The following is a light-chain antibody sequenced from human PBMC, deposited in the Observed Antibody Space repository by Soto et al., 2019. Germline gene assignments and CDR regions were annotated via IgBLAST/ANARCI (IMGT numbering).Light chain of an antibody. CDR3: HQYGSSPQT. V-gene: IGKV3-20*01. CDR2: GAS. J-gene: IGKJ1*01. CDR1: QSVSSSF. Sequence: IVSTQSPGTLSLPPGKRATLSRRASQSVSSSFLAWYQQKPGQAPRLVIYGASSGATGIPVRLTGSGSGTDFTLTISRLEPEDFAVFYCHQYGSSPQTFGQGTKVDIK.